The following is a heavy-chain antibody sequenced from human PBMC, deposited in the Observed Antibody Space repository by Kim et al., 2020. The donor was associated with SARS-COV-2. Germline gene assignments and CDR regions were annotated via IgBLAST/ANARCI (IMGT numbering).Heavy chain of an antibody. V-gene: IGHV4-39*01. CDR2: T. Sequence: TYYTPSLKSRVTISVETSRNQFSLDRASVTAADAAVYYCARRTEAGGYFDFWGQGSPVTVAS. J-gene: IGHJ4*02. CDR3: ARRTEAGGYFDF. D-gene: IGHD2-15*01.